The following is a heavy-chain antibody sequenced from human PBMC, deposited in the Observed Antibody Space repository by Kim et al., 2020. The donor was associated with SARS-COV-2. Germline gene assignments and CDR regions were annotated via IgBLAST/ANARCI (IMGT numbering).Heavy chain of an antibody. J-gene: IGHJ5*02. CDR1: GFTFSSYA. CDR3: AKDVEAPWVVAANP. V-gene: IGHV3-23*01. Sequence: GGSLRLSCAASGFTFSSYAMSWVRQAPGKGLEWVSAISGSGGSTYYADSVKGRFTISRDNSKNTLYLQMNSLRAEDTAVYYCAKDVEAPWVVAANPWGQGTLVTVSS. CDR2: ISGSGGST. D-gene: IGHD2-15*01.